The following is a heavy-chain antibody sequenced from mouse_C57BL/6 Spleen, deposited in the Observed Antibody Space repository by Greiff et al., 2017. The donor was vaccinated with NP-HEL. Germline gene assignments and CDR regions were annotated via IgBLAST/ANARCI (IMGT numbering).Heavy chain of an antibody. Sequence: EVQLVESGGGLVKPGGSLKLSCAASGFTFSSYAMSWVRQTPEKRLEWVATISDGGSSTYYPDNVKGRFTISRDNAKNNLYLQMSHQKSEDTAMYYCAREGYGRGFAYWGQGTLVTVSA. V-gene: IGHV5-4*01. D-gene: IGHD1-1*02. CDR2: ISDGGSST. J-gene: IGHJ3*01. CDR1: GFTFSSYA. CDR3: AREGYGRGFAY.